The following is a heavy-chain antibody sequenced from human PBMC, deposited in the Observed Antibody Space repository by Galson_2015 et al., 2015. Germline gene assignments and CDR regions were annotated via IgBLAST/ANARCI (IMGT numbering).Heavy chain of an antibody. CDR3: ARDAAPRSGRGHIANWFDP. CDR2: ISNDGINR. D-gene: IGHD2-21*01. Sequence: SLRLSCAASGFTFSSYGIHWVRQAPGKGLEWVAVISNDGINRFYVDSVKGRFTITRDDSDNTVQLQMDGLRDEDTAVYYCARDAAPRSGRGHIANWFDPWGQGTLVTVSS. V-gene: IGHV3-30*03. J-gene: IGHJ5*02. CDR1: GFTFSSYG.